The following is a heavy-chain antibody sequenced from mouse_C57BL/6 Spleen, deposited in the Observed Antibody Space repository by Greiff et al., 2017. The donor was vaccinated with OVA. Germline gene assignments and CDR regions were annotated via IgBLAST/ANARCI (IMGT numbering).Heavy chain of an antibody. CDR3: ARWAAQAPMDY. CDR1: GYAFSSYW. CDR2: IYPGDGGT. Sequence: QVQLQQSGPELVKPGASVKISCKASGYAFSSYWMNWVKQRPGKGLEWIGRIYPGDGGTNYNEKFKGKATLTADKTYSTTYMELRSLTSEDSAVYFCARWAAQAPMDYWGQGTSVTVSA. J-gene: IGHJ4*01. D-gene: IGHD3-2*02. V-gene: IGHV1-82*01.